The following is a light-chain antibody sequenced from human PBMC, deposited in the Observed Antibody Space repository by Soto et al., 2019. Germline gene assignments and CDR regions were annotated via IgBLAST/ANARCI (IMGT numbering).Light chain of an antibody. CDR3: SSYAGSNNFVV. V-gene: IGLV2-8*01. J-gene: IGLJ2*01. Sequence: QSALTQPASVSGSPGQSITISCTGTSSDVGGYNYVSWYQQHPGKAPKLMIYEVSKRPSGVPDRFSGPKSGNTASLTVSGLQAEDEADYYCSSYAGSNNFVVFGGGTKVTVL. CDR1: SSDVGGYNY. CDR2: EVS.